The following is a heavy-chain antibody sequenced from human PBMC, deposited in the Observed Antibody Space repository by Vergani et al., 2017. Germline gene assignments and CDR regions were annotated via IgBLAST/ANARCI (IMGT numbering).Heavy chain of an antibody. Sequence: EVQLLESGGGLVQPGGSLRLSCAASGFTFSSYAMSWVRQAPGKGLDWFSAISGSGGSTYYADSVKGRFTISRDNSKNTLYLQMNSLRAEDTAVYYCAKDEDHSGYPYYFDYWGQGTLVTVSS. CDR1: GFTFSSYA. CDR3: AKDEDHSGYPYYFDY. CDR2: ISGSGGST. D-gene: IGHD5-12*01. J-gene: IGHJ4*02. V-gene: IGHV3-23*01.